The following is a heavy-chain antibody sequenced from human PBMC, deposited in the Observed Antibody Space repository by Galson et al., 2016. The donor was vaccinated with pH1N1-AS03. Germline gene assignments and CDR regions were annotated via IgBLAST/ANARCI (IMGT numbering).Heavy chain of an antibody. Sequence: PALVKPTQTLTLTCTLSGFSLSTTGVGVGWVRQPPGKALEWLALIYWDDDKRYSPSLKTRLTITKDTSKSQVVLTMTNMDPVDTAAYYGAHRVHGGGRWYIFYVSDMDGWGQGTTVTVSS. D-gene: IGHD6-13*01. CDR3: AHRVHGGGRWYIFYVSDMDG. CDR2: IYWDDDK. J-gene: IGHJ6*02. CDR1: GFSLSTTGVG. V-gene: IGHV2-5*02.